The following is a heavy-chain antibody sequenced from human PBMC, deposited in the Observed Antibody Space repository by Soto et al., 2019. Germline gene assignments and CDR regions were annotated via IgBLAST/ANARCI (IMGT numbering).Heavy chain of an antibody. V-gene: IGHV3-30*18. CDR1: GFTFSSYG. D-gene: IGHD5-12*01. CDR2: ISYDGSNK. CDR3: AKDPVATIRGAFDI. Sequence: QVQLVESGGGVVQPGRSLRLSCAASGFTFSSYGMHWVRQAPGKGLEGVAVISYDGSNKYYADSVKGRFTISRDNSKNTLYLQMNSLRAEDTAVYYCAKDPVATIRGAFDIWGQGTMVTVSS. J-gene: IGHJ3*02.